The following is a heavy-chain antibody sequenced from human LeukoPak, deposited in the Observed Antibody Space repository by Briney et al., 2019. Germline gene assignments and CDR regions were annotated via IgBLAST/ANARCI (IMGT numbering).Heavy chain of an antibody. CDR1: GGSIRSYY. J-gene: IGHJ6*02. CDR2: VFYSGST. CDR3: ARRGTSPYFYGMDV. D-gene: IGHD2-2*01. Sequence: SETLSLTCTVSGGSIRSYYWSWIRQPPGKGLEWIGYVFYSGSTNYNPSLKSRVTISVDTSKNQFSLKLTSVTAADTAVCYCARRGTSPYFYGMDVWGQGTTVTVSS. V-gene: IGHV4-59*08.